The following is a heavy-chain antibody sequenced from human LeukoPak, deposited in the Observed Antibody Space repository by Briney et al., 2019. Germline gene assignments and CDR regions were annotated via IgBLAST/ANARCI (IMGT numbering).Heavy chain of an antibody. J-gene: IGHJ6*03. CDR1: GFTFDDYA. Sequence: GGSLRLSCAASGFTFDDYAMHWVRQAPGKGQEWVSGISWNSGSIGYADSVKGRFTISRDNARNSLYLQMNSLRAEDMALYYCAKGGVGSYYYYYMDVWGKGTTVTVSS. V-gene: IGHV3-9*03. CDR3: AKGGVGSYYYYYMDV. D-gene: IGHD1-26*01. CDR2: ISWNSGSI.